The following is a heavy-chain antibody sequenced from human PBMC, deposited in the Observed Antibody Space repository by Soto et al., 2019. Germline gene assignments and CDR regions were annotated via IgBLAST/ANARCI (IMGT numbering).Heavy chain of an antibody. CDR3: ARGHINYGDYGPTGTQNRSDP. CDR1: GYTFTSYA. CDR2: INAGNGNT. Sequence: ASVKVSCKASGYTFTSYAMHWVRQAPGQRLEWMGWINAGNGNTKYSQKFQGRVTITRDTSASTAYMELSSLRSEDTAVYYCARGHINYGDYGPTGTQNRSDPWGQGPLVTVSS. D-gene: IGHD4-17*01. J-gene: IGHJ5*02. V-gene: IGHV1-3*01.